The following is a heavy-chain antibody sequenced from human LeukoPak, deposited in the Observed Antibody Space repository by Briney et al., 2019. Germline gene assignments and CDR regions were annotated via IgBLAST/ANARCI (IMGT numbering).Heavy chain of an antibody. Sequence: ASVKVSCKASGYIFTDYYMHWVRQAPGQGLEWMGWINPNSGGTNYAQNFQGRVTMTRDTSISTAYMELSRLRSDDTAVYYCARESIGYSSSWYGNWFDPWGQGTLVTVSS. CDR1: GYIFTDYY. J-gene: IGHJ5*02. CDR3: ARESIGYSSSWYGNWFDP. CDR2: INPNSGGT. D-gene: IGHD6-13*01. V-gene: IGHV1-2*02.